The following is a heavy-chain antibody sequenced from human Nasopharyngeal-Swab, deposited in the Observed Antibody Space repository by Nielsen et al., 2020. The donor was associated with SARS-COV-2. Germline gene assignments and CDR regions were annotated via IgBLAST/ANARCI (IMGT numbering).Heavy chain of an antibody. J-gene: IGHJ3*02. V-gene: IGHV4-59*13. CDR1: GGSIGSYF. Sequence: SETLSLTCTVSGGSIGSYFWSWIRQPPGKGLEWIGYIYYTVNTNYNPSLESRVPISMDKSRHQFSLKLSSVSAADTAVYFCARAIGVKAFDIWGQGTVVTVSS. CDR3: ARAIGVKAFDI. CDR2: IYYTVNT. D-gene: IGHD3-3*01.